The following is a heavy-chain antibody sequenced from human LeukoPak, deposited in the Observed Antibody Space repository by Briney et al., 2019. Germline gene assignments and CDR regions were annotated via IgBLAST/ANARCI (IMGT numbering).Heavy chain of an antibody. Sequence: PGGSLRLSCAATGFTFSSYAMSWVRQAPGKGLEWVSAISGSGGSTYYADSVKGRFTISRDNSKNTLYLQMNSLRAEDTAVYYCAKDLRRPTGDQIDYWGQGTLVTVSS. D-gene: IGHD7-27*01. CDR2: ISGSGGST. J-gene: IGHJ4*02. CDR1: GFTFSSYA. CDR3: AKDLRRPTGDQIDY. V-gene: IGHV3-23*01.